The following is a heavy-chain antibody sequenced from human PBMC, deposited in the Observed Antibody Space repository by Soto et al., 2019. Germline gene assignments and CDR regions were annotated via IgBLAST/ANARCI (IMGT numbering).Heavy chain of an antibody. CDR1: GYPFIGYH. CDR2: INTKNGDT. CDR3: ARWVGASNWFDP. V-gene: IGHV1-2*04. Sequence: GASVKVSCKASGYPFIGYHMHWVRQAPGHGLEWMGWINTKNGDTNYAQKFQGWVTLTRDTSINTVYMELNKLRPDDTAVYYCARWVGASNWFDPWGQGTLVTVSS. J-gene: IGHJ5*02. D-gene: IGHD1-26*01.